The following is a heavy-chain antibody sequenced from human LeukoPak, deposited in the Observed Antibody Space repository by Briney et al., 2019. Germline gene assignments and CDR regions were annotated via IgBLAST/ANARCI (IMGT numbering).Heavy chain of an antibody. D-gene: IGHD3-3*01. CDR2: ISDSGSRA. CDR1: GFTFSSFA. CDR3: AKGGSDFWSGYYLWFDP. Sequence: PGGSLRLSCAASGFTFSSFAMSWVRQAPGKGLEWVSSISDSGSRAFYADSVKGRFTISRDNSKNTLYLQMNSLRAEDTAVYYCAKGGSDFWSGYYLWFDPWGQGTLVTASS. J-gene: IGHJ5*02. V-gene: IGHV3-23*01.